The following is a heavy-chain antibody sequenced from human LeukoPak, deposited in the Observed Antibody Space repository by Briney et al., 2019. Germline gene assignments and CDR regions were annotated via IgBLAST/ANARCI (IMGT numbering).Heavy chain of an antibody. V-gene: IGHV1-2*02. D-gene: IGHD3-3*01. CDR1: GYTFTGYY. J-gene: IGHJ4*02. CDR3: ARDPGYDFWSGYSVTFDY. CDR2: INPNSGGT. Sequence: ASVKVSCKASGYTFTGYYMHWVRQAPGQGLEWMGWINPNSGGTNYAQKFQGRVTMTRDTSISTAYMELSRLRSDDTAVYYCARDPGYDFWSGYSVTFDYWGQGTLVTVSS.